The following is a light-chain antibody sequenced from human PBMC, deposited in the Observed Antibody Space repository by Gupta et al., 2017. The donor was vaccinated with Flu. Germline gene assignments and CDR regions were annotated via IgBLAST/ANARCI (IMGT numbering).Light chain of an antibody. J-gene: IGKJ1*01. CDR3: MQAITFRP. CDR1: QSHRHSNGMTY. V-gene: IGKV2D-29*01. Sequence: DIVMTQSTLSLSVTPCHASSISCSSSQSHRHSNGMTYFFWYVQKSGQPPQVLIYEVSKRFSGVPDRFSGSGSVTDFTLHISRVEPEDVGSYYCMQAITFRPFGQGTKVEIK. CDR2: EVS.